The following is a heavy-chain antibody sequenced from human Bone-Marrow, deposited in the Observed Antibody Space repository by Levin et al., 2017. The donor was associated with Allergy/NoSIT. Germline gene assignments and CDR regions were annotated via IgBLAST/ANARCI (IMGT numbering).Heavy chain of an antibody. CDR1: GSRFPPYW. D-gene: IGHD6-19*01. Sequence: SCPCSGSRFPPYWIGWVRQMPGKGLEWMGIICPDDSDTRYDPSFEGQVTISADKSINTAYLQWSSLKATDTAIYYCARQAQVAGPGIDYWGQGTLVTVSS. J-gene: IGHJ4*02. CDR3: ARQAQVAGPGIDY. CDR2: ICPDDSDT. V-gene: IGHV5-51*01.